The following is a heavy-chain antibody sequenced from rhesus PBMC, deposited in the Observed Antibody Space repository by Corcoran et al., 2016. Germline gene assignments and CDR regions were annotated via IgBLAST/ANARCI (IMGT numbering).Heavy chain of an antibody. CDR3: ASVVAAAGPDY. CDR2: IYGSGGST. D-gene: IGHD6-25*01. CDR1: GGSISSSNW. V-gene: IGHV4-93*01. J-gene: IGHJ4*01. Sequence: QLQLQESGPAVVKPSETLSLTCAVSGGSISSSNWWSWIRQSPGKGLEWIGGIYGSGGSTEYNPSLQSRVTISKDPSKNQFSLKLSSVTAADTAVYYCASVVAAAGPDYWGQGVLVTVSS.